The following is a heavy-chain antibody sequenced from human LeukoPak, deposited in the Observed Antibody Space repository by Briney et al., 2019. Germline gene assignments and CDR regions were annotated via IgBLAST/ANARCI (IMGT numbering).Heavy chain of an antibody. D-gene: IGHD2-15*01. Sequence: PSETLSLTCTVSGGSISSYYWSWIRQPAGKGLEWIGRIYTSGSTNYNTSLKSRVTISVDTSKNQFSLKLSSVTAADTAVYYCARDALYCSGGSCYFDYWGQGTLVTVSS. CDR3: ARDALYCSGGSCYFDY. J-gene: IGHJ4*02. CDR2: IYTSGST. V-gene: IGHV4-4*07. CDR1: GGSISSYY.